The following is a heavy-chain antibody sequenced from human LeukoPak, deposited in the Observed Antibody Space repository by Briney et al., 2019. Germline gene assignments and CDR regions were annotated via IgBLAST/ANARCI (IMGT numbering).Heavy chain of an antibody. D-gene: IGHD5-18*01. CDR1: GGSISSYY. Sequence: SETLSLTCTVSGGSISSYYWSWIRQPPGKGLEWIGYIYYSGSTNYNPSLKSRVTISVDTSKNQFSLKLSSVTAVDTAVYYCARVGDYSYGNYWGQGTLVTVSS. CDR2: IYYSGST. J-gene: IGHJ4*02. V-gene: IGHV4-59*01. CDR3: ARVGDYSYGNY.